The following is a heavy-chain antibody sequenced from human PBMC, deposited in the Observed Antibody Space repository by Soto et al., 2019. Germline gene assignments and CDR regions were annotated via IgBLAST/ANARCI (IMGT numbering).Heavy chain of an antibody. V-gene: IGHV1-24*01. D-gene: IGHD2-21*01. CDR2: FDPEDGET. J-gene: IGHJ5*02. CDR1: GYTLTELS. CDR3: ATDRRGKDSTHGGFDP. Sequence: ASVKVSCKVSGYTLTELSMHWVRQAPGKGLEWMGGFDPEDGETIYAQKFQGRVTMTEDTSTDTAYMELSSLRSEDTAVYYCATDRRGKDSTHGGFDPWGQGTLVTVSS.